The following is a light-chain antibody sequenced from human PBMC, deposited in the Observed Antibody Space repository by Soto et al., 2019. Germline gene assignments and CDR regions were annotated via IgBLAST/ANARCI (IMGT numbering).Light chain of an antibody. J-gene: IGKJ4*01. CDR1: QSVGSSY. CDR2: GAS. CDR3: QQYGNTHLT. Sequence: IVFTQSPCTLSLSPGERATLSCRASQSVGSSYLAWYQQKPGQAPRLLIYGASSRATGIPDRFSGSGSGTDLTLTISRLEPEDFAVYYCQQYGNTHLTFGGGTKVDI. V-gene: IGKV3-20*01.